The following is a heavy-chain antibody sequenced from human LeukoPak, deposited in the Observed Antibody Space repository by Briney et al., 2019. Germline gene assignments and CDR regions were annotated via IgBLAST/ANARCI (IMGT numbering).Heavy chain of an antibody. J-gene: IGHJ4*02. CDR1: GGTFSSYA. Sequence: SVNVSCKSSGGTFSSYAISWVRQAPGQGLEWMGGIIPIFGTAKYAQKFQGRVTITADESTSTAYMELSSLRSEDTAVYYCARDYYGSGSYYKPFDYWGQGTLVTVSS. CDR3: ARDYYGSGSYYKPFDY. V-gene: IGHV1-69*13. D-gene: IGHD3-10*01. CDR2: IIPIFGTA.